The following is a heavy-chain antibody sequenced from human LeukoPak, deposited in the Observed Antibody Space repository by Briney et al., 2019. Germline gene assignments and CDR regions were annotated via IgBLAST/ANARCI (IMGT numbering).Heavy chain of an antibody. V-gene: IGHV4-59*08. CDR1: GGSISSYY. CDR3: ARHEYCSGGSCYDPPDY. Sequence: SETLSLTCTVSGGSISSYYWSWIRQPPGKGLEWIGYIYYSGSTNYNPSLKSRVTISVDTSKNQFSLELRSVTAADTALYFCARHEYCSGGSCYDPPDYWGQGTLVIVSS. D-gene: IGHD2-15*01. CDR2: IYYSGST. J-gene: IGHJ4*02.